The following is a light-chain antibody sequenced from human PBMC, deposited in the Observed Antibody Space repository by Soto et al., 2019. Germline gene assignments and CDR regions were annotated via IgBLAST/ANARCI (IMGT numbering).Light chain of an antibody. Sequence: EIVMTQSPVTLSVSPGERVTLSCRASQRVSSNLAWYQQKPGQTPRLLFYGASTRYTGLPDRFSGIGSGTEFNLTIGSLESEDFAVYYCQQYDNWPTFGQGTRLEIK. CDR3: QQYDNWPT. V-gene: IGKV3-15*01. J-gene: IGKJ5*01. CDR1: QRVSSN. CDR2: GAS.